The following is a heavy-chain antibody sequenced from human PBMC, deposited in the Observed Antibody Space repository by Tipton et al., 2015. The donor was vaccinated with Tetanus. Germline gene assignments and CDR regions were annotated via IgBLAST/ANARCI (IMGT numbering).Heavy chain of an antibody. CDR2: IYYSGST. CDR1: GGSISSSSYY. J-gene: IGHJ3*02. V-gene: IGHV4-39*01. D-gene: IGHD1-1*01. CDR3: ASTTPLTPDAFDI. Sequence: TLSLTCTVSGGSISSSSYYWGWIRQPPGKGLEWIGSIYYSGSTYYNPSLKSRVTISVDTSKNQFSLKLSSVTAADRAVYYCASTTPLTPDAFDIWGQGTMVTVSS.